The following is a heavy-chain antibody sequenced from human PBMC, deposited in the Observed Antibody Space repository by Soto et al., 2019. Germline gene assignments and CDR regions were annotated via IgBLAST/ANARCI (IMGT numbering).Heavy chain of an antibody. J-gene: IGHJ4*02. V-gene: IGHV4-34*01. Sequence: SETLSLTCAFYGGSFSGYYWSWIRQPPGKGLEWIGEINHSGSTNYNPSLKSRVTISVDTSKNQFSLKLSSVTAADTAVYYCARGRRIVVVPAAPVKFDYWGQGTLLTVSS. CDR2: INHSGST. D-gene: IGHD2-2*01. CDR3: ARGRRIVVVPAAPVKFDY. CDR1: GGSFSGYY.